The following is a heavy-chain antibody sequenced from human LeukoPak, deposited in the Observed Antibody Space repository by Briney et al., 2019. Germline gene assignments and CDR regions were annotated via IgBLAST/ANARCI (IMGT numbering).Heavy chain of an antibody. J-gene: IGHJ4*02. Sequence: GGSLRLSCAASTFTFSSDSMNWVRQAPGKGLEWVSSISSSSDYTYYADSVKGRFTISRDNAKNSLYLQMNSLRVEDSAVYYCARDSGSSWREGLNYWGQGTLVTVSS. CDR1: TFTFSSDS. D-gene: IGHD6-13*01. CDR3: ARDSGSSWREGLNY. CDR2: ISSSSDYT. V-gene: IGHV3-21*01.